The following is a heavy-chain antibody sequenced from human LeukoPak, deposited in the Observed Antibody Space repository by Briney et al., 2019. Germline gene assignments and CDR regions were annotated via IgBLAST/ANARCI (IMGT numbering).Heavy chain of an antibody. Sequence: GGSLRLSCAASGFTFSNYEMNWVRQTPGKGLEWVSYISDHGKSRNYVDSVKGRFTISRDNAKNSLYLQMNSLRVEDTAVYYCGYTNNFYHWGQGALVVVSS. CDR2: ISDHGKSR. J-gene: IGHJ4*02. CDR1: GFTFSNYE. D-gene: IGHD3-16*02. CDR3: GYTNNFYH. V-gene: IGHV3-48*03.